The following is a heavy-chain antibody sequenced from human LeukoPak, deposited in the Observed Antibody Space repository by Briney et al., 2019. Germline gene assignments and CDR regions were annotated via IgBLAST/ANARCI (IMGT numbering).Heavy chain of an antibody. Sequence: GGSLRLSCAASGFTFSSSGMHWVRQAPGKGLEWVALISYDGRNTYYEDSVKGRLTISRNNSKNTLYLQMNSLRDDDTAVYYCAKWRNWNSRYFDYWGQGTLVTVSS. CDR2: ISYDGRNT. V-gene: IGHV3-30*18. CDR1: GFTFSSSG. J-gene: IGHJ4*02. CDR3: AKWRNWNSRYFDY. D-gene: IGHD1-7*01.